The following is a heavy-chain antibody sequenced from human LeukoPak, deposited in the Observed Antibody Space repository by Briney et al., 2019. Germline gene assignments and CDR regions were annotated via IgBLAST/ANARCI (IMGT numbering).Heavy chain of an antibody. D-gene: IGHD6-19*01. J-gene: IGHJ4*02. CDR1: GLSVSSNF. CDR3: ASWPVGWYGEDS. CDR2: IYGGGST. Sequence: GGSLRLSCAATGLSVSSNFMSWVRQAPGKGLEWVSVIYGGGSTYYADSVKGRFTISRDTPKNTLYLQMNSLRVEDTAVYYCASWPVGWYGEDSWGQGTLVTVSS. V-gene: IGHV3-53*01.